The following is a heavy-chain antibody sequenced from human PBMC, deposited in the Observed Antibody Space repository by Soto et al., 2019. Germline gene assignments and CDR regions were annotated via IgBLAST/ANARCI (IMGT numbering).Heavy chain of an antibody. CDR1: GGSFSGYY. CDR3: ARGLYYYGSGSYSRYNWFDP. V-gene: IGHV4-34*01. CDR2: INHSGST. D-gene: IGHD3-10*01. J-gene: IGHJ5*02. Sequence: PSETLSLTCAVYGGSFSGYYWSWIRQPPGKGLEWIGEINHSGSTNYNPSLKSRVTISVDTSKNQFSLKLSSVTAADTAVYYCARGLYYYGSGSYSRYNWFDPWGQGTLVTVSS.